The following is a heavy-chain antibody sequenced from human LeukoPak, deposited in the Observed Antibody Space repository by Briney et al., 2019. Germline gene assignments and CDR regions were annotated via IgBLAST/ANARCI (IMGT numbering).Heavy chain of an antibody. CDR2: MNPNSGNT. CDR1: GYTFTSYD. CDR3: ARPGTRSSGYISYHYGLDV. J-gene: IGHJ6*02. D-gene: IGHD3-22*01. Sequence: ASVKVSCKASGYTFTSYDINWVRQATGQGLEWMGWMNPNSGNTGYAQKFQGRVTMTRNTSISTAYMEVNSLRSEDTAVYYCARPGTRSSGYISYHYGLDVWGQGTTVTVAS. V-gene: IGHV1-8*01.